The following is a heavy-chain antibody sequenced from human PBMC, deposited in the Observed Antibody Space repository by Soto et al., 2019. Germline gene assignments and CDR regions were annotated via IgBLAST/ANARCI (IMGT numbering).Heavy chain of an antibody. V-gene: IGHV3-48*01. Sequence: GSLRLSCAASGFTFSSYSMNWVRQAPGKGLEWVSYISSSSTIYYADSVKGRFTISRDNAKNSLYLQMNSLRAEDTAVYYCAREGRDERELNYFDYRGQGSLVTVSS. CDR2: ISSSSTI. J-gene: IGHJ4*02. CDR1: GFTFSSYS. D-gene: IGHD1-26*01. CDR3: AREGRDERELNYFDY.